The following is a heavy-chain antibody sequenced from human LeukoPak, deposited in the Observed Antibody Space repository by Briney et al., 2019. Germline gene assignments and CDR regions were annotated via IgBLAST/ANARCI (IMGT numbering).Heavy chain of an antibody. CDR2: ISAYNGNT. D-gene: IGHD6-13*01. J-gene: IGHJ4*02. CDR3: AKDSSSAAGMGFVDY. V-gene: IGHV1-18*01. Sequence: ASVKVSCKASGYTFTSYGISWVRQAPGQGLEWMGWISAYNGNTNYAQKLQGRVTMTTDTSTSTAYMELRSLRSDDTAVYYCAKDSSSAAGMGFVDYWGQGTLVTVSS. CDR1: GYTFTSYG.